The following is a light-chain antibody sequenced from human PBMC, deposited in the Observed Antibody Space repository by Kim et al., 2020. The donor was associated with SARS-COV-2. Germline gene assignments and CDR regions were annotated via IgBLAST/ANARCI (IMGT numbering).Light chain of an antibody. V-gene: IGKV3-20*01. CDR2: GAS. Sequence: LSPGEGATLSCRASQTITSSYLAWYQQKPGQAPRLLIYGASTRATGIPDRFSGSGSGTDFTLTISRLEPEDFAVYYCQQYSYSPGTFGQGTKLEI. CDR3: QQYSYSPGT. J-gene: IGKJ2*01. CDR1: QTITSSY.